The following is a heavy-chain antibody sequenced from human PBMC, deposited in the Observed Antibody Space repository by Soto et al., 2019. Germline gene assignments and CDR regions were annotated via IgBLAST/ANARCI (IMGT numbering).Heavy chain of an antibody. D-gene: IGHD3-9*01. CDR3: ARTFDTITYYFDC. CDR2: ISFDGNII. CDR1: EFSFSSYA. V-gene: IGHV3-30-3*01. J-gene: IGHJ4*02. Sequence: PGGSLRLSCAASEFSFSSYAMHWIRQAPGKGLEWVAVISFDGNIIHYADSVKGRFIISRDNSKNTLYLQMHSLSGEDTAVYDCARTFDTITYYFDCWGQVTLVTVSS.